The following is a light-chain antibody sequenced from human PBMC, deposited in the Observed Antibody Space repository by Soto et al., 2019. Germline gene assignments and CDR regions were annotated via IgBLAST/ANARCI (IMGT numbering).Light chain of an antibody. V-gene: IGKV1-5*03. CDR3: QQYTDVQYT. Sequence: DIQMTQSPSTLSASVGDGVTITCRASQIIGSWLAWYQQKPGKAPKLLIYKATNLQSGVPSRFSGSGSGTDFSLTISSLQPEDSETYFCQQYTDVQYTFGPGAKLEI. CDR2: KAT. J-gene: IGKJ2*01. CDR1: QIIGSW.